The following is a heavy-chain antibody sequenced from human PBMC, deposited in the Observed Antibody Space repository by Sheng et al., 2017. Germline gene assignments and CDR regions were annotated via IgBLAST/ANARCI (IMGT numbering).Heavy chain of an antibody. CDR2: ISSSGIYT. J-gene: IGHJ4*02. CDR1: GSIFADYY. D-gene: IGHD5-12*01. V-gene: IGHV3-11*05. Sequence: QVQLVDSGGGLVKPGGSLRLSCAASGSIFADYYISWIRQPPGKGLEWLSYISSSGIYTNYADSVKGRFTISRDNAKKAVYLQMDSLRADDTAVYYCVGSNSGYDSAIDSWGQGTLVTVSS. CDR3: VGSNSGYDSAIDS.